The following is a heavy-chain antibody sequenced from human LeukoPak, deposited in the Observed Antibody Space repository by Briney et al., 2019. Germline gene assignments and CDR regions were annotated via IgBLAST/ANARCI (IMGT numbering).Heavy chain of an antibody. CDR1: SGSISRSSYS. J-gene: IGHJ5*02. CDR3: ARQPRITVFGVVKKGGNWFDP. CDR2: IYYVGNT. V-gene: IGHV4-39*07. Sequence: SETLSLTCTVSSGSISRSSYSWGWIRQPPGKGLEWIGSIYYVGNTYYNPSLKSRVTISVDASKNQFSLKLSSVTAADTAVYYCARQPRITVFGVVKKGGNWFDPWGQGTLVTVSS. D-gene: IGHD3-3*01.